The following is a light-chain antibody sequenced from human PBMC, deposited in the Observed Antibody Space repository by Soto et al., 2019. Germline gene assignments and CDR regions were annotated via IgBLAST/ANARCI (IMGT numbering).Light chain of an antibody. Sequence: EIQMTQYKPSLSASVGDRVTITCRASQGISSCLAWYQQKPGKAPKLLIYAASTLQSGVPSRFSGSGSGTDFTLTISSLQPEDFAAYYCQQLDNCPLTFCHVTRVEIK. V-gene: IGKV1-12*01. CDR1: QGISSC. J-gene: IGKJ5*01. CDR3: QQLDNCPLT. CDR2: AAS.